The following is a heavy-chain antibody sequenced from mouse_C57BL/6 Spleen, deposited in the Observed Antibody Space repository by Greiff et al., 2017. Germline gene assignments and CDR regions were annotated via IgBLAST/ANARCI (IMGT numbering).Heavy chain of an antibody. D-gene: IGHD4-1*01. CDR3: ARWNWDHYYFGY. J-gene: IGHJ2*01. CDR2: INPSTGGT. V-gene: IGHV1-42*01. CDR1: GYSFTGYY. Sequence: EVQLQQSGPELVKPGASVKISCKASGYSFTGYYMNWVKQSPEKSLEWIGEINPSTGGTTYNQKFKAKATLTVDKSSSTAYMQLKSLTSEDSAVYYCARWNWDHYYFGYWGQGTTLTVSS.